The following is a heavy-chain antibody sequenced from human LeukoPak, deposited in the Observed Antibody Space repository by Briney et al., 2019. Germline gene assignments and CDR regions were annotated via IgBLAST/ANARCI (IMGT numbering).Heavy chain of an antibody. CDR3: ARGGGIVTMVRGVRN. Sequence: SQTLSLTCTVSGGSISSGDCYWSWIRQPPGKGLEWIGYIYYSGSTYYNPSLKSRVTISVDTSKNQFSLKLSSVTAADTAVYYCARGGGIVTMVRGVRNWGQGTLVTVSS. CDR2: IYYSGST. V-gene: IGHV4-30-4*01. CDR1: GGSISSGDCY. J-gene: IGHJ4*02. D-gene: IGHD3-10*01.